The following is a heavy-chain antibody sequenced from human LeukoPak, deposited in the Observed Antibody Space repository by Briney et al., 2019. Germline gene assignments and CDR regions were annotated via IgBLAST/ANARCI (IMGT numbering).Heavy chain of an antibody. CDR2: IWHDESDK. Sequence: GGSLRPSCAASGFTFTTYGMHWVRQAPGKGLEWVAVIWHDESDKYYTDSVKGRFTISRDISKNTLYLQMNSLRAEDTAVYYCARDLYSSSLDYWGQGTLVTVSS. CDR1: GFTFTTYG. D-gene: IGHD6-13*01. J-gene: IGHJ4*02. CDR3: ARDLYSSSLDY. V-gene: IGHV3-33*01.